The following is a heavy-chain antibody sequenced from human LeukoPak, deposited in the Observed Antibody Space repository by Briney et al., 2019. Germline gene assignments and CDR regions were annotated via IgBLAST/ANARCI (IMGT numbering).Heavy chain of an antibody. Sequence: GGSLRLSCATSGFAFSSSGMHWVRQAPGKGLEWVAVIFNDGSNEYYADSVKGRFTISRDNSKNTLYLQTNSLRAEDTAVYYCAKDYGWNAIVRATAGFDFWGQGTLVTVSS. CDR1: GFAFSSSG. J-gene: IGHJ4*02. D-gene: IGHD1-26*01. CDR3: AKDYGWNAIVRATAGFDF. V-gene: IGHV3-30*02. CDR2: IFNDGSNE.